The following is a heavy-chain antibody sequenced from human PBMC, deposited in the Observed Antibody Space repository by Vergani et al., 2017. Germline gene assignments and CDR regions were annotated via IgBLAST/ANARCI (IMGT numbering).Heavy chain of an antibody. J-gene: IGHJ4*02. CDR1: GYSFTNYW. CDR2: IHPADSDT. V-gene: IGHV5-51*01. D-gene: IGHD3-22*01. Sequence: EVQLVPSGAEVKKPGESLKISCQISGYSFTNYWIGWVRQMPGKGLEWMGIIHPADSDTRYSPSFQGQVTISVDKSISTAYLQRSSLRASDSAMYYCARLYGRDSSGSKYFDYWGQGTLGTVSS. CDR3: ARLYGRDSSGSKYFDY.